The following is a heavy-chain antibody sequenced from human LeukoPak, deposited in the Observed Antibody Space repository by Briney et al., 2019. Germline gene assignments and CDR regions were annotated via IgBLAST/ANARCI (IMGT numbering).Heavy chain of an antibody. CDR2: ISAYNGNT. CDR1: GYTFTSYG. CDR3: ARHYGSGSYYKNYYYYMDV. J-gene: IGHJ6*03. Sequence: XSVKVSCKASGYTFTSYGISWVRQAPGQGLEWMGWISAYNGNTNYAQKLQGRVTMATDTSTSTAYMELRSLRSDDTAVYYCARHYGSGSYYKNYYYYMDVWGKGTTVTVSS. D-gene: IGHD3-10*01. V-gene: IGHV1-18*01.